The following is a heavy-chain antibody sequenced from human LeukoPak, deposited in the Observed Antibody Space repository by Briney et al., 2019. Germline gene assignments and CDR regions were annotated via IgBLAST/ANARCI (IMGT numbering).Heavy chain of an antibody. Sequence: GGSLRLSCAASGFTFNSYSMSWVRQAPGRGLEWVSTLHRDGSVRYADSVNGRFTISRDDSKNTLSLQMSSLRDEDTAVYYCVGVHGGGYWGQGTLVTVSS. CDR2: LHRDGSV. V-gene: IGHV3-53*01. J-gene: IGHJ4*02. D-gene: IGHD3-16*01. CDR3: VGVHGGGY. CDR1: GFTFNSYS.